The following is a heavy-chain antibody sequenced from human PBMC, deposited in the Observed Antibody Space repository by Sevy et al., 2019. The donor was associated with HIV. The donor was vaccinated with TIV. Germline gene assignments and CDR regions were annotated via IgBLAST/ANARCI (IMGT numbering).Heavy chain of an antibody. D-gene: IGHD2-2*02. CDR3: AKEYCSSTSCYTKRGSDDAFDI. Sequence: KPGGSLRLSCAASGFTFSSYAMSWVRQAPGKGLEWVSAISGGGGNTYYADSLKGRFTISRDNSKNTLYLQMNSLRAEDTAVYYCAKEYCSSTSCYTKRGSDDAFDIWGQGTMVTVSS. CDR1: GFTFSSYA. V-gene: IGHV3-23*01. CDR2: ISGGGGNT. J-gene: IGHJ3*02.